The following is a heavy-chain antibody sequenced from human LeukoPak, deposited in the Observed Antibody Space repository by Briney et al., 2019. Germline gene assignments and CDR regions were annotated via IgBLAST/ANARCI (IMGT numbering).Heavy chain of an antibody. CDR2: ISPSSSTI. V-gene: IGHV3-48*01. D-gene: IGHD2-2*02. J-gene: IGHJ4*02. Sequence: GGSLRLSCAASGFTFSSYKMNWVRQAPGKGLEWVSYISPSSSTIYYADSVRGRFTISRDNAKNSLYLQMNSLRGEDTAVYYCARGDEYTTSPWGQGTLVTVSS. CDR3: ARGDEYTTSP. CDR1: GFTFSSYK.